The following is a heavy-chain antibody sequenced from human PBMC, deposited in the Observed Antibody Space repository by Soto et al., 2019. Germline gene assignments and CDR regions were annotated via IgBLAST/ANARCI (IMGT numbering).Heavy chain of an antibody. V-gene: IGHV3-23*01. D-gene: IGHD6-19*01. CDR3: AKDKMEQWLVGGYFEY. CDR1: GFTFSSCA. Sequence: PGGSLRLSCAASGFTFSSCAMSLVRQSRGKGLQWVSAITGPGGSTYYADSVKGRFTISRDNSKNTLYLKMNSLRAEETAVYYCAKDKMEQWLVGGYFEYSGQGSMVTVSS. J-gene: IGHJ4*02. CDR2: ITGPGGST.